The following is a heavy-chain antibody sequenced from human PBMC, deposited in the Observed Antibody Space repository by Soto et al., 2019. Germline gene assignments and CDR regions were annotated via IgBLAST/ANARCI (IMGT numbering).Heavy chain of an antibody. CDR3: ARHGYNYGGGYFDY. J-gene: IGHJ4*02. CDR1: GVTVSSNY. V-gene: IGHV3-66*04. D-gene: IGHD5-18*01. CDR2: IYSGGST. Sequence: EVQLVESGGGLVQPGGSLRLSCAASGVTVSSNYMSWVRQAPVKGLEWGSVIYSGGSTYYADSVKGRFTISRDNSKNTLYLQMNSLRAEDTAVYYCARHGYNYGGGYFDYWGEGALVSVSS.